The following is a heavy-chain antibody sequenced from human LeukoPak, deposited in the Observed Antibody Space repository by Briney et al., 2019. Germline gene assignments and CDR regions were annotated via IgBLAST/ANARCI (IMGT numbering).Heavy chain of an antibody. CDR2: IYPGDSDT. CDR1: GYSFTSYW. CDR3: ARVDYDILTGYYPHFDY. J-gene: IGHJ4*02. V-gene: IGHV5-51*01. D-gene: IGHD3-9*01. Sequence: GESLKISCKGSGYSFTSYWIGWVRQMPGKGLEWMGIIYPGDSDTRYSPSFQGQVTISADKSISTAYLQWSSLKASDTAMYYCARVDYDILTGYYPHFDYWGQGTLVTVSS.